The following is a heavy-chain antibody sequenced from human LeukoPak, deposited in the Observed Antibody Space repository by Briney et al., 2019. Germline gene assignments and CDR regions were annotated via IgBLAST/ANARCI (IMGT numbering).Heavy chain of an antibody. CDR2: ITNSYI. J-gene: IGHJ6*02. CDR1: GFTFSSYS. Sequence: GGSLRLSCAASGFTFSSYSMNWVRQAPGKGLEWVSSITNSYIYYAESVKGRFTISRDNAKNSLYLQMNRLRAEDTAVYYCARDAGRMDVWGQGTTATVSS. V-gene: IGHV3-21*01. D-gene: IGHD1-14*01. CDR3: ARDAGRMDV.